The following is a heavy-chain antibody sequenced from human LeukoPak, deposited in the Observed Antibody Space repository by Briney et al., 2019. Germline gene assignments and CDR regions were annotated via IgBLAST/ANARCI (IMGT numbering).Heavy chain of an antibody. V-gene: IGHV3-23*01. Sequence: AGGSLRLSCAASGFTFSSYAMTWVRQAPGKGLEWVSSITGSGSSTYYADSVKGRFTISRDNSKNMVYVQMNSLRAEDTAVYFCAKPPRVVVVTAFDSWGQGTLVTVSS. J-gene: IGHJ4*02. CDR3: AKPPRVVVVTAFDS. D-gene: IGHD2-21*02. CDR2: ITGSGSST. CDR1: GFTFSSYA.